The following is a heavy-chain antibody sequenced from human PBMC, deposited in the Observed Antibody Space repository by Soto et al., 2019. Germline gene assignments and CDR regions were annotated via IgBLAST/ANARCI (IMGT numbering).Heavy chain of an antibody. CDR2: IYYSGST. Sequence: SEGLSLTCTVSGGSISSSSYYWGWIRQPPGKGLEWIGSIYYSGSTYYNPSLKSRVTISVDTSKNQFSLKLSSVTAADTAVYYCARQGSGYDYVINYWGQGTLVTVSS. CDR1: GGSISSSSYY. J-gene: IGHJ4*02. CDR3: ARQGSGYDYVINY. V-gene: IGHV4-39*01. D-gene: IGHD5-12*01.